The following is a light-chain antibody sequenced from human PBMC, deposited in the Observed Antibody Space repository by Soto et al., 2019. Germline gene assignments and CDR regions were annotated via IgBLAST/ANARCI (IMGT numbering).Light chain of an antibody. CDR1: SSDVGGYNY. V-gene: IGLV2-8*01. CDR2: EVS. CDR3: SSFRV. J-gene: IGLJ1*01. Sequence: SVLSQPPSPSGSPGPSVTLSCPGTSSDVGGYNYVSWYQQHPGKAPKLMIYEVSKRPSGVPDRFSGSKSGNTASLTVSGLQAEDEADYYCSSFRVFGTGTKVTVL.